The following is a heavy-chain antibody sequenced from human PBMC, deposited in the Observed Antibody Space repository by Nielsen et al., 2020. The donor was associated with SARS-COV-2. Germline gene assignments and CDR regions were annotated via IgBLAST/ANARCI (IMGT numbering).Heavy chain of an antibody. D-gene: IGHD6-6*01. CDR1: GGTFSSYA. Sequence: SVQVSCKASGGTFSSYAISWVRQAPAQGLEWMGGIIPIFGTANYAQKSQGRVTITADESTSTAYMELSSLRSEDTAVYYCSREREYSSSSYYYYGMDVWGQGTTVTVSS. CDR3: SREREYSSSSYYYYGMDV. J-gene: IGHJ6*02. V-gene: IGHV1-69*13. CDR2: IIPIFGTA.